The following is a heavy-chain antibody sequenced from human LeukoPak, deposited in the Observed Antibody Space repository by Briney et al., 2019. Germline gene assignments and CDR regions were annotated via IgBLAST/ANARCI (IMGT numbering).Heavy chain of an antibody. Sequence: GGSLRLSRAASGFTFSSYGMHWVRQAPGKGLEWVAVISYDGSNKYYADSVKGRFTISRDNSKNTLYLQMNSLRTEDTAVYYCANLASPRGDYNGYWGQGTLVTVSS. J-gene: IGHJ4*02. V-gene: IGHV3-30*18. CDR3: ANLASPRGDYNGY. CDR2: ISYDGSNK. CDR1: GFTFSSYG. D-gene: IGHD2-8*01.